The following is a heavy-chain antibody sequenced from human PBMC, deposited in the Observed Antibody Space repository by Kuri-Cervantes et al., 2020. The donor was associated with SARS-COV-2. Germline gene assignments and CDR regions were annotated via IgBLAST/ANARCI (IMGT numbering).Heavy chain of an antibody. CDR3: ARCMSGPGPYYMDV. CDR2: IYTSGST. D-gene: IGHD3-3*01. CDR1: GGSISSYY. J-gene: IGHJ6*03. V-gene: IGHV4-4*07. Sequence: SETLSLTCTVSGGSISSYYWSWIRQPAGKGLEWIGRIYTSGSTNYNPSLKSRVTMSVDTSKNQFSLKLSSVTAADTAVYYCARCMSGPGPYYMDVWGKGTTVTVSS.